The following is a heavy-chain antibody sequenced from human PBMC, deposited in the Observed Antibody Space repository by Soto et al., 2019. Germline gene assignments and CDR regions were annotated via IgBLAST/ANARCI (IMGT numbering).Heavy chain of an antibody. CDR2: IYHSGST. V-gene: IGHV4-4*02. J-gene: IGHJ4*02. Sequence: SETLSLTCAVSGGSISSSNWWSWVRQPPGKGLEWIGEIYHSGSTNYNPSLKSRVTISVDKSKNQFSLKLSSVTAADTAVYYCARIVVVVAATEVFYYFDYLGQGTLVTVSS. D-gene: IGHD2-15*01. CDR3: ARIVVVVAATEVFYYFDY. CDR1: GGSISSSNW.